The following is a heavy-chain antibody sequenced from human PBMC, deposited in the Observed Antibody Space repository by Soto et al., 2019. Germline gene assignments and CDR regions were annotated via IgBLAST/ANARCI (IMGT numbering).Heavy chain of an antibody. CDR1: GYSFTSYW. V-gene: IGHV5-51*01. D-gene: IGHD6-13*01. J-gene: IGHJ6*02. CDR3: AREIREAVGRGHHYYGIDV. CDR2: IYPGDSDT. Sequence: GESLKISCKGSGYSFTSYWIGWVRQMPGKGLEWMGIIYPGDSDTRYSPSFQGQVTISADKSISTAYLQWSSLKASDTAMYYCAREIREAVGRGHHYYGIDVWGQGTTVTVSS.